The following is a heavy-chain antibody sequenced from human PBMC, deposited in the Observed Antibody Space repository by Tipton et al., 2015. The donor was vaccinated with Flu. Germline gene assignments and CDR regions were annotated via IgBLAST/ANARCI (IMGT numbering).Heavy chain of an antibody. Sequence: TLSLNCTVSGDSISSYYWSWIRQPAGKGLEWIGRIYTSGSTNYNASLKSRVTMSVDTSKNQFSLKLSSVTVADTAVYYCARDYLLGDLSFFDNWGQGTLVTVSS. CDR1: GDSISSYY. CDR2: IYTSGST. CDR3: ARDYLLGDLSFFDN. V-gene: IGHV4-4*07. D-gene: IGHD3-16*02. J-gene: IGHJ4*02.